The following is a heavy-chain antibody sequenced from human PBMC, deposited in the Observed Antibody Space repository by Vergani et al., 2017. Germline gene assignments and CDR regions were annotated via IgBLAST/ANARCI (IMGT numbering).Heavy chain of an antibody. CDR1: GGSISSSNW. CDR2: INHSGST. J-gene: IGHJ4*02. V-gene: IGHV4-4*03. Sequence: QVQLQESGPGLVKPPGTLSLTCAVSGGSISSSNWWSWIRQPPGKGLEWIGEINHSGSTNYNPSLKSRVTISVDTSKNQFSLKLSSVTAADTAVYYCARSDYGDYVDYWGQGTLVTVSS. CDR3: ARSDYGDYVDY. D-gene: IGHD4-17*01.